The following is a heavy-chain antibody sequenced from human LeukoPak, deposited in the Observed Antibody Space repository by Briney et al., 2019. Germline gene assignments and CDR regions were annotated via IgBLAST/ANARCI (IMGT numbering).Heavy chain of an antibody. Sequence: SETLSLTCTVSGDSISNTYWSWIRQSPGKGLEWIGYISHNGSPDYSPSLKSRVTISADTSKNKFFLILASATAADTAVYYCARVGDHGGDYGSWYFDLWGRGILVTVSS. J-gene: IGHJ2*01. V-gene: IGHV4-59*01. D-gene: IGHD4-17*01. CDR3: ARVGDHGGDYGSWYFDL. CDR1: GDSISNTY. CDR2: ISHNGSP.